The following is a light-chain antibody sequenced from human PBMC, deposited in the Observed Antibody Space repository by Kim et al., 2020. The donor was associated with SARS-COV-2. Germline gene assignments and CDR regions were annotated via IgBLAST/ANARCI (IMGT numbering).Light chain of an antibody. CDR2: DVS. CDR3: SSYTSSSTLV. J-gene: IGLJ3*02. V-gene: IGLV2-14*01. CDR1: SSDVGGYNY. Sequence: QSVLTQPASVSGSPGQSITISCTGTSSDVGGYNYVSWYQQHPGKAPKLMIYDVSKRPSGVSNRFSGSKSRNTASLTISGLQAEDEADYYCSSYTSSSTLVFGGGTQLTVL.